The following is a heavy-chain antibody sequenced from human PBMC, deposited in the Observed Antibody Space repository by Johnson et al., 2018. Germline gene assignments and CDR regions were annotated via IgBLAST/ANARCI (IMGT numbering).Heavy chain of an antibody. V-gene: IGHV3-33*01. J-gene: IGHJ3*02. Sequence: QVRLVESGGGVVQPGRSLRLSCAASGFTFSSFGMHWVRQAPGTGLEWVEIIWYAGRNQYYTDSVKGRFTISRDNSKNTLYLQMNSLRAEDTAMYYCARYPQVLPTTFDIWGQGTMVTVSS. CDR1: GFTFSSFG. D-gene: IGHD1-26*01. CDR2: IWYAGRNQ. CDR3: ARYPQVLPTTFDI.